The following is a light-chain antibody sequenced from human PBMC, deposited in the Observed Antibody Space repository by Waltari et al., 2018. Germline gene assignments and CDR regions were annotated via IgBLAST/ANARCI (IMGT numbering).Light chain of an antibody. CDR1: DSNIASFG. CDR3: QSYDNSLRGSVL. J-gene: IGLJ3*02. V-gene: IGLV1-40*01. CDR2: ENT. Sequence: QSVLTQAPSVSGAPGPTVTISCTGGDSNIASFGVYWYQHLPGRVPKLLIYENTNRPSGVPDRFSGSKSGTSASLAIEGLQPEDEGDYYCQSYDNSLRGSVLFGGGTKVTV.